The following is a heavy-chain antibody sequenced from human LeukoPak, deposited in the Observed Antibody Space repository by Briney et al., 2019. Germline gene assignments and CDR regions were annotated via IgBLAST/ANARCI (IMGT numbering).Heavy chain of an antibody. CDR2: IYYSGST. CDR1: GGSISSYY. Sequence: KSSETLSLTCTVSGGSISSYYWSWIRQPPGKGLEWIGYIYYSGSTNYNPSLKSRVTISVDTSKNQFSLKLSSVTAADTAVYYCARGTEYYDFWSGYWPYFDYWGQGTLVTASS. CDR3: ARGTEYYDFWSGYWPYFDY. D-gene: IGHD3-3*01. V-gene: IGHV4-59*01. J-gene: IGHJ4*02.